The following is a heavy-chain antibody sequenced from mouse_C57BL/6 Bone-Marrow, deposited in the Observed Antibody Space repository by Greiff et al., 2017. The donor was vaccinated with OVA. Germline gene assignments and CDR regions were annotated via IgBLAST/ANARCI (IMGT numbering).Heavy chain of an antibody. Sequence: QVQLQQPGAELVRPGTSVKLSCKASGYTFTSYWMHWVKQRPGQGLEWIGVIDPSDSYTNYHQKFKGKATLTVDTSSSTAYMQLSSLTSEDSAVYYCARRMMDLDYGSSFDWYFDVWGTGTTVTVSS. J-gene: IGHJ1*03. V-gene: IGHV1-59*01. CDR1: GYTFTSYW. D-gene: IGHD1-1*01. CDR2: IDPSDSYT. CDR3: ARRMMDLDYGSSFDWYFDV.